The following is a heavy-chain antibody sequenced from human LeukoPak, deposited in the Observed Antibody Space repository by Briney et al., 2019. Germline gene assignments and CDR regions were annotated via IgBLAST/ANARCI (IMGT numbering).Heavy chain of an antibody. CDR3: ARAPYSSGRNYYFDY. CDR1: GFTFNYYW. V-gene: IGHV3-74*01. J-gene: IGHJ4*02. D-gene: IGHD3-22*01. Sequence: SGGSLRLSCAASGFTFNYYWMHWVRQAPGKGLVWVSRINHDGSSTTSADSVKGRFTISRDNAKNTLYLQMDSLRAEDTAIYYCARAPYSSGRNYYFDYWGQGTLVTVSS. CDR2: INHDGSST.